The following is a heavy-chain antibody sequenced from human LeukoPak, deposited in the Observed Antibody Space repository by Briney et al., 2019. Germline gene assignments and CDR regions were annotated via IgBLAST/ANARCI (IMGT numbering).Heavy chain of an antibody. J-gene: IGHJ5*02. CDR1: GFTFSSYG. CDR2: IRYDGNNK. Sequence: GGSLRLSCAASGFTFSSYGMNWVRQAPGKGLEWVAVIRYDGNNKYFADSVKGRFTISRDNSKNTLYLQMTTLRAEDTAVYYCARGADTSEFFSWLDLWGQGTLVTVSS. V-gene: IGHV3-33*01. D-gene: IGHD3-22*01. CDR3: ARGADTSEFFSWLDL.